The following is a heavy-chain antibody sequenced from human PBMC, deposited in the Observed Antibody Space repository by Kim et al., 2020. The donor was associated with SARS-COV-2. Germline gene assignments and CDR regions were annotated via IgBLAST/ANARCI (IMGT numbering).Heavy chain of an antibody. CDR3: ASQRITMVRGVIRGPLY. J-gene: IGHJ4*02. CDR2: INHSGST. Sequence: SETLSLTCAVYGGSFSGYYWSWIRQPPGKRLEWIGEINHSGSTNYNPSLKSRVTISVDTSKNQFSLKLSSVTAADTAVYYCASQRITMVRGVIRGPLYWGQGTLVTVSS. V-gene: IGHV4-34*01. D-gene: IGHD3-10*01. CDR1: GGSFSGYY.